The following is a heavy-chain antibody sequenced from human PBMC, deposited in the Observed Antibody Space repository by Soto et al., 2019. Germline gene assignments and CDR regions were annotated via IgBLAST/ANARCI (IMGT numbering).Heavy chain of an antibody. D-gene: IGHD4-17*01. J-gene: IGHJ6*02. CDR3: AREGIATVVTRVYYYGMDV. CDR2: INPNSGGT. V-gene: IGHV1-2*02. Sequence: ASVKVSCKTSGYTFISYGISWVRQAPGQGLEWMGWINPNSGGTNYAQKFQGRVTMTRDTSISTAYMELSRLRSDDTAVYYCAREGIATVVTRVYYYGMDVWGQGTTVTVS. CDR1: GYTFISYG.